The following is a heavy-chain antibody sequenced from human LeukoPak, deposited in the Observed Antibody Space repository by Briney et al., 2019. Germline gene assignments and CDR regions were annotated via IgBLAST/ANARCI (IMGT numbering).Heavy chain of an antibody. Sequence: GGSLRLSCAASGFTFSNYWMHWVRQAPEKGLVWVSRINPDGSTKTYADSVKGRFTISRDNVKNTLYLQMNSLRAEDTAVYYCARDFRGPLCGGDCYSSWYFDLWGRGTLVSVSS. CDR1: GFTFSNYW. D-gene: IGHD2-21*02. CDR3: ARDFRGPLCGGDCYSSWYFDL. V-gene: IGHV3-74*01. J-gene: IGHJ2*01. CDR2: INPDGSTK.